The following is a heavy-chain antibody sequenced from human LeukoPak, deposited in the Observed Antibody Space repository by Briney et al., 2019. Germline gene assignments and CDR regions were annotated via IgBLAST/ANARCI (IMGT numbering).Heavy chain of an antibody. CDR1: GFTFGDYA. CDR2: IRSKAYGGTT. D-gene: IGHD3-16*01. J-gene: IGHJ4*02. Sequence: GGSLRLSCTVSGFTFGDYAMSWFRQAPGKGLEWVGFIRSKAYGGTTEYAASVKGRFTISRDDSKNTAYLQMNSLKTEDTAVYYCTRHGGLGFGSNYVDYWGQGTLVTVSS. V-gene: IGHV3-49*03. CDR3: TRHGGLGFGSNYVDY.